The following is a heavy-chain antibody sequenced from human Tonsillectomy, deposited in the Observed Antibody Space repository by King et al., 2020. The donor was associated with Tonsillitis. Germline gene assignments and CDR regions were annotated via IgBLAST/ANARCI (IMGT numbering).Heavy chain of an antibody. V-gene: IGHV4-59*01. D-gene: IGHD3-9*01. Sequence: LQLQESGPGLVKPSETLSLTCTVSGGSFSGYYWDWVRQPPGKGLEWIGYIYDTGSTHYNPSLRGRVTISVDTSKNQFSLKLTSVTAAATAMYYCERDLLKDDILTGYNHDAFDIWGQGTMVPVSS. CDR2: IYDTGST. CDR1: GGSFSGYY. J-gene: IGHJ3*02. CDR3: ERDLLKDDILTGYNHDAFDI.